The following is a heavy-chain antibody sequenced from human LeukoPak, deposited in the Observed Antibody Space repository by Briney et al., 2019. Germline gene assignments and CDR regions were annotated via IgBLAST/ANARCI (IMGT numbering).Heavy chain of an antibody. CDR3: ARDLGYNWNYWFDP. Sequence: SVKVSCKASGYTFTSYAISWVRQAPGQGLEWMGRIIPILGIANYAQKFQGRVTITADKSTSTAYMELSSLRSEDTAVYYCARDLGYNWNYWFDPWGQGTLVTVSS. D-gene: IGHD1-7*01. CDR2: IIPILGIA. J-gene: IGHJ5*02. CDR1: GYTFTSYA. V-gene: IGHV1-69*04.